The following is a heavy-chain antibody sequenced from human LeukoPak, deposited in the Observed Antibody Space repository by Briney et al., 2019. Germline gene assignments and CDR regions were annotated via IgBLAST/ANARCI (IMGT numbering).Heavy chain of an antibody. V-gene: IGHV4-4*02. D-gene: IGHD5-18*01. Sequence: PSETLSLTCAVSGGSISSSNWWIWVRQPPGKGLEWIGEIYHSGTTNYNPSLKSRVTISVDKSKNQFSLKLSSVTAADTAVYYCARDVRLPRRAFDTWGQGTMVTVSS. CDR2: IYHSGTT. CDR1: GGSISSSNW. CDR3: ARDVRLPRRAFDT. J-gene: IGHJ3*02.